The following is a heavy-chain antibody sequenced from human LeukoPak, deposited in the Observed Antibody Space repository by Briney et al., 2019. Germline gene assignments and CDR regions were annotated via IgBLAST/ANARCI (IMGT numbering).Heavy chain of an antibody. Sequence: PSETLSLTCTVSGGSISSYYWSWIRQPPGKGLEWIGHIYGSGSTNYNPSLKSRVTISVDTSKNQFSLKLSSVTAADTAVYYCAGGEGARSGTFDYWGQGTLVSVSS. D-gene: IGHD2-15*01. CDR2: IYGSGST. V-gene: IGHV4-59*01. J-gene: IGHJ4*02. CDR3: AGGEGARSGTFDY. CDR1: GGSISSYY.